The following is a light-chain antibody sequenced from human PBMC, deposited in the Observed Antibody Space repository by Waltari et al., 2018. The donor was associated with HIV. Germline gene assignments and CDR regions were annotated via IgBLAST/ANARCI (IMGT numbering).Light chain of an antibody. Sequence: SNIGAGFDVHWYQQLPGTAPKLLIYGDNSRPSGVPDRFFGSKSGSSASLAITGLQAEDEADYYCQSYDSSLSGSLVFGGGTKLTVL. V-gene: IGLV1-40*01. CDR1: SNIGAGFD. CDR3: QSYDSSLSGSLV. CDR2: GDN. J-gene: IGLJ2*01.